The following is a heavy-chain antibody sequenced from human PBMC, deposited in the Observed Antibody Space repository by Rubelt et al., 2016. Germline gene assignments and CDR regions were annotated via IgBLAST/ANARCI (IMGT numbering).Heavy chain of an antibody. D-gene: IGHD6-13*01. CDR1: GFTFSSYE. V-gene: IGHV3-48*03. CDR2: ISSSGSTI. Sequence: LVQPGGSLRLSCAASGFTFSSYEMNWVRQAPGKGLEWVSYISSSGSTIYYADSVKGRFTISRDNVKNSLYLQMNSLRAEETAVYYCARVKRRKLVPDAFDIWGQGTMVTVSS. J-gene: IGHJ3*02. CDR3: ARVKRRKLVPDAFDI.